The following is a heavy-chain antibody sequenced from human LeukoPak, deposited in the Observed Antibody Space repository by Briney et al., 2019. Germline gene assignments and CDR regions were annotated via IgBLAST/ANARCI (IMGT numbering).Heavy chain of an antibody. D-gene: IGHD2/OR15-2a*01. CDR2: INPSGGST. CDR1: GYTFTSYY. V-gene: IGHV1-46*01. Sequence: ASVKVSCKASGYTFTSYYMHWVRQAPGQGLEWVGIINPSGGSTSYAQKLQGRVTMTRDTSTSTVYMELSSLRSEDTAVYYCARARSFHYFDYWGQGTLVTVSS. J-gene: IGHJ4*02. CDR3: ARARSFHYFDY.